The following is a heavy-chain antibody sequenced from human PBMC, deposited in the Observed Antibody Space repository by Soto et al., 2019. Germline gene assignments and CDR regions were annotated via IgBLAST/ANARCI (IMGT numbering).Heavy chain of an antibody. J-gene: IGHJ1*01. Sequence: GASVKVSCKASGGSFSSYAISWVRQAPGQGLEWMGGIIPIFGTANYAQKFQGRVTITADESTSTAYMELSSLRSEDTAVYYCLSYYYDSSDYSPSYGYHGDEHWV. V-gene: IGHV1-69*13. CDR3: LSYYYDSSDYSPSYGYHGDEH. D-gene: IGHD3-22*01. CDR2: IIPIFGTA. CDR1: GGSFSSYA.